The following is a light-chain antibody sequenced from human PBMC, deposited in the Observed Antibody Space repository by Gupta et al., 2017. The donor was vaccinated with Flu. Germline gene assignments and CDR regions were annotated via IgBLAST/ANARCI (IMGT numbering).Light chain of an antibody. J-gene: IGKJ2*01. CDR3: QHYYSCVS. Sequence: DIVMTQSPASLAVPLGERATINCHASQSMLYRYNNLNYLDWYQQKPGQPPRLLVYWASNREYGVTDRFSGRGVRKDFTLTSSIRQAEGGAAYYVQHYYSCVSFGQGTKVEIK. CDR1: QSMLYRYNNLNY. V-gene: IGKV4-1*01. CDR2: WAS.